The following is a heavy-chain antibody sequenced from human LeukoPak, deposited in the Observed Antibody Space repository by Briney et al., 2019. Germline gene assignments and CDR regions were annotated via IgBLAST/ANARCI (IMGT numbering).Heavy chain of an antibody. CDR2: IYHSGST. D-gene: IGHD3-22*01. Sequence: SETLSLTCTVSGYSISSGYYWGWIRQPPGKGLEWIGNIYHSGSTYYNPSLKSRVTISVDTSKNQFSLKLSSVTAADTAVYYCTRPYYYDSSGSPDYWGQGTLVTVSS. J-gene: IGHJ4*02. CDR3: TRPYYYDSSGSPDY. V-gene: IGHV4-38-2*02. CDR1: GYSISSGYY.